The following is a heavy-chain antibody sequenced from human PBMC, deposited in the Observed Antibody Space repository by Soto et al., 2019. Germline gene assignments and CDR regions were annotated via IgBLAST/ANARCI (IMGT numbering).Heavy chain of an antibody. D-gene: IGHD3-10*02. CDR2: ISYDGSNK. J-gene: IGHJ5*02. V-gene: IGHV3-30*03. CDR3: RAVQPGLRGPSLNSFAP. CDR1: GFTFSSYG. Sequence: GGTLRLACAASGFTFSSYGIHWVRQAPGKGLEWVAVISYDGSNKYYADSVKGRLTISRDNSKNTLYLQMNSLRVEDTAVYYCRAVQPGLRGPSLNSFAPRRQGTQGTV.